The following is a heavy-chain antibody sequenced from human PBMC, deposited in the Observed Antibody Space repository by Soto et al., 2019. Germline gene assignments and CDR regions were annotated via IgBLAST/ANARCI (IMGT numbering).Heavy chain of an antibody. J-gene: IGHJ5*01. CDR1: DYSFSSLTRSEY. CDR3: VRAPDS. V-gene: IGHV4-39*02. CDR2: VYKSGRT. Sequence: QLQLQESGPGLVKPSETLSLPCSVSDYSFSSLTRSEYWGWIRQLPGKGLEWVGSVYKSGRTYYNPAHKSRVTISGDTSQNHCSRRVACVTAADTAVYYCVRAPDSWGQGTLGTVSS.